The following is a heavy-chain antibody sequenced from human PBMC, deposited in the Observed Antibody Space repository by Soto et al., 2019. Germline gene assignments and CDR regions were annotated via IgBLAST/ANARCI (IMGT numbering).Heavy chain of an antibody. CDR1: GFTVSSNY. CDR2: IYSGGST. V-gene: IGHV3-53*01. Sequence: GGSLRLSCAASGFTVSSNYMSWVRQAPGKGLEWVSVIYSGGSTYYADSVKGRFTISRDNSKNTLYLQMNGLRAEDTAVYYCATELTGSSAFDIWGQGTMVTVSS. D-gene: IGHD1-26*01. CDR3: ATELTGSSAFDI. J-gene: IGHJ3*02.